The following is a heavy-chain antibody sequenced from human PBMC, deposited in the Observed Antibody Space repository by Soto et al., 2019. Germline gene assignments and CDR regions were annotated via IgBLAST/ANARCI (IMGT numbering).Heavy chain of an antibody. CDR1: GFTFRSYG. D-gene: IGHD1-26*01. V-gene: IGHV3-30*18. Sequence: QVQLVESGGGVVQPGRSLRLSCAASGFTFRSYGMHWVRQAPAKGLEWVAVISYDGSNKYYADSVKGRFTISRDNSKNTLYQQMNSLRAEDTAVYYCAKRGVGSTSNACDIGGQGTMVTVSS. CDR3: AKRGVGSTSNACDI. J-gene: IGHJ3*02. CDR2: ISYDGSNK.